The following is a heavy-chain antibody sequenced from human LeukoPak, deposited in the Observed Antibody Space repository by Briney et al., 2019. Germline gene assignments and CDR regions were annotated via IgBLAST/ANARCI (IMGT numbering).Heavy chain of an antibody. D-gene: IGHD3-22*01. J-gene: IGHJ4*02. Sequence: GGSLRLSCAASGFTFSRYVMSWVRHAPGEGLEWVSSVSGSGSSTYYADSVKGRFTISRDNSKNTLYLQMKSLRAEDTAVYYCAKDPYYDSSGYSLTFDYWGQGILVTASS. V-gene: IGHV3-23*01. CDR3: AKDPYYDSSGYSLTFDY. CDR2: VSGSGSST. CDR1: GFTFSRYV.